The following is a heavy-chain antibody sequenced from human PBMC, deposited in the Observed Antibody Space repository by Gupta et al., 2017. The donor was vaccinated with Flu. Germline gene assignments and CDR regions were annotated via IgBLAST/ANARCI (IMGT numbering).Heavy chain of an antibody. CDR3: LRSALSGSSSHFDS. CDR2: ITIYKGNI. J-gene: IGHJ4*02. V-gene: IGHV1-45*02. Sequence: TYPYLHWVRQAPGHALEWMGWITIYKGNIKYAQKFRDRLTMIREMSLSTVYMDLSELSYEDTAMYFCLRSALSGSSSHFDSWAQGTQVVVS. CDR1: TYPY. D-gene: IGHD1-26*01.